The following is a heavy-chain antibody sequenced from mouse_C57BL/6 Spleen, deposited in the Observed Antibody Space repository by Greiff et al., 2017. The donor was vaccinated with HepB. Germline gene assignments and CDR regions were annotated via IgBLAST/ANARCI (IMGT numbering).Heavy chain of an antibody. J-gene: IGHJ2*01. V-gene: IGHV1-69*01. CDR1: GYTFTSYW. CDR2: IDPSDSYT. CDR3: ARYYYGSRYFDY. Sequence: VQLQQPGAELVMPGASVKLSCKASGYTFTSYWMHWVKQRPGQGLEWIGKIDPSDSYTNYNQKFKGKSTLTVDKSSSTAYMQLSSLTSEDSAVYYCARYYYGSRYFDYWGQGTTLTVSS. D-gene: IGHD1-1*01.